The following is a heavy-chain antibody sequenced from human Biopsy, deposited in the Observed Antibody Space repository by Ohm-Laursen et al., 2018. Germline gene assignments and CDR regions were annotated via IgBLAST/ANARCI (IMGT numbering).Heavy chain of an antibody. CDR3: VRNMLRLHGGFGED. CDR1: GFTLSTDW. CDR2: IKYDGSGH. Sequence: SLRLSCTASGFTLSTDWMSWVRQAPGKGLEWVANIKYDGSGHYYVDSVKGRFTISRDNAGNSLFLQMNSLRGEDTAVYYCVRNMLRLHGGFGEDWGQGTTVTVSS. J-gene: IGHJ4*02. D-gene: IGHD3-10*01. V-gene: IGHV3-7*01.